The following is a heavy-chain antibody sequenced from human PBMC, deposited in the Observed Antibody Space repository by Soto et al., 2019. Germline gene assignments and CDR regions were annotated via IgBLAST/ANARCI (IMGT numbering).Heavy chain of an antibody. V-gene: IGHV3-30*04. CDR1: GFTFSRYA. CDR3: ARSRSGAVADSFDF. Sequence: QVQVVESGGGVVQPGRSLRLSCAASGFTFSRYAIHWVRQAPGKGLEWVAVISRDGTNKYYVDSVKGRFTISRDNSRKTLSLQMNSLRQEDAAVYYCARSRSGAVADSFDFWGQGTLVTVS. J-gene: IGHJ4*02. CDR2: ISRDGTNK. D-gene: IGHD3-10*01.